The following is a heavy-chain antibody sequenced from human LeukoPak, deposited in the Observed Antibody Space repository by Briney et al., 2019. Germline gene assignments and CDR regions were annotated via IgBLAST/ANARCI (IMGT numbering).Heavy chain of an antibody. CDR3: ARIWGSSSGWYRN. J-gene: IGHJ4*02. CDR1: AYSVSSYW. Sequence: VEFRKTFCRGAAYSVSSYWTGWARQMPEKGLEWMGIIYPGDSDTRYSPSFQGQVTISADKSISTAYLQWSSLKASDTAMYYCARIWGSSSGWYRNWGQGTLVTVSS. D-gene: IGHD6-19*01. CDR2: IYPGDSDT. V-gene: IGHV5-51*01.